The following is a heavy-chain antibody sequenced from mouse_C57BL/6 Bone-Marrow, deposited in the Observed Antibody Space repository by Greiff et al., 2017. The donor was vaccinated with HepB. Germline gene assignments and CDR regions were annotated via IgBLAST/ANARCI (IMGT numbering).Heavy chain of an antibody. V-gene: IGHV14-4*01. CDR1: GFNIKDDY. J-gene: IGHJ1*03. D-gene: IGHD2-3*01. CDR2: IDPENGDT. CDR3: TRGDGYWYFDV. Sequence: EVQLQQSGAELVRPGASVKLSCTASGFNIKDDYMHWVKQRPEQGLEWIGWIDPENGDTEYASKFQGKATITADTSSNTAYLQLSSLTSEDTAVYYCTRGDGYWYFDVWGTGTTVTVSS.